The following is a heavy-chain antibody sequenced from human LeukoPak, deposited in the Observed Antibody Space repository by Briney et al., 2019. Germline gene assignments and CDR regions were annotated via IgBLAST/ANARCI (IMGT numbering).Heavy chain of an antibody. J-gene: IGHJ4*02. V-gene: IGHV4-34*01. CDR3: ARRRFWSGPFDY. D-gene: IGHD3-3*01. Sequence: SETLSLTCAVYGGSFSGYYWSWIRQPPGKGLEWIGEINHSGSTNYNPSLKSRVTISVDTSKNQFSLKLSSVTAADTAVYYCARRRFWSGPFDYWGQGTLVTVSS. CDR1: GGSFSGYY. CDR2: INHSGST.